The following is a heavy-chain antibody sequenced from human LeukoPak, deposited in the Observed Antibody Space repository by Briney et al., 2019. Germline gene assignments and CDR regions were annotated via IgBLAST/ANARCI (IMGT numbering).Heavy chain of an antibody. D-gene: IGHD1-26*01. CDR2: IDSSSTYI. CDR1: GFTFSSYS. Sequence: GGSLRLSCVASGFTFSSYSMNWVRQAPGKGLEWVSSIDSSSTYIYTADSMKGRFTISRDNAKNSVYLQVNSLRAEDTAVYYCARDPLGVTVPMDVWGKGTTVTVSS. V-gene: IGHV3-21*01. CDR3: ARDPLGVTVPMDV. J-gene: IGHJ6*03.